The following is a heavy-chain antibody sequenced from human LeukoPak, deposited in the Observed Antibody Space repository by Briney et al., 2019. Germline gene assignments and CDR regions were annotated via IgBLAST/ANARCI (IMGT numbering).Heavy chain of an antibody. CDR2: MNPNSGNT. CDR1: GYTFTSYD. CDR3: ARAYSSSGPYYYYMDV. Sequence: GASVKVSCKASGYTFTSYDINCVRQATGQGLEWMGWMNPNSGNTGYAQKFQGRVTMTRNTSISTAYMELSSLRSEDTAVYYCARAYSSSGPYYYYMDVWGKGTTVTVSS. J-gene: IGHJ6*03. V-gene: IGHV1-8*01. D-gene: IGHD6-13*01.